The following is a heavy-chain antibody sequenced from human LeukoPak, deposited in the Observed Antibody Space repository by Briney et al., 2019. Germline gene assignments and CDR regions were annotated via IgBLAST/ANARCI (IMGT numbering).Heavy chain of an antibody. Sequence: SETLSLTCAVSGGSISSYYWSWIRQPPGKGLEWIGYIFYSGSTNYNPSLKSRVTISVDTPKNQFSLKLSSVTAADTAVYYCASGQQLISDYWGQGTLVTVSS. CDR3: ASGQQLISDY. J-gene: IGHJ4*02. CDR2: IFYSGST. D-gene: IGHD6-13*01. V-gene: IGHV4-59*01. CDR1: GGSISSYY.